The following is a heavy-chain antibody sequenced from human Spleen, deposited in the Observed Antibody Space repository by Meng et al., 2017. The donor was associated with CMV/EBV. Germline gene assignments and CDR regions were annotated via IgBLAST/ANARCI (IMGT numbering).Heavy chain of an antibody. CDR1: GYTFTGYY. V-gene: IGHV1-2*02. D-gene: IGHD2-15*01. Sequence: ASVKVSCKASGYTFTGYYMHWVRQAPGQGLEWMGWINPNSGGTNYAQKFQGRVTMTRDTSISTAYMELSRLRSDDTAVYYCARSLRVVVAATHGPVYGMDVWGQGTTVTVSS. CDR3: ARSLRVVVAATHGPVYGMDV. CDR2: INPNSGGT. J-gene: IGHJ6*02.